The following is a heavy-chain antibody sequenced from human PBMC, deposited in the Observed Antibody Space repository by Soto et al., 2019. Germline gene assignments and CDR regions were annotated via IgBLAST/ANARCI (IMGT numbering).Heavy chain of an antibody. J-gene: IGHJ3*02. CDR2: ISAYNGNT. CDR1: GYTFTSYG. CDR3: AREPSDIVVVVAATPDSQAADDAFDI. V-gene: IGHV1-18*01. Sequence: ASVKVSCKASGYTFTSYGISWVRQAPGQGLEWMGWISAYNGNTNYAQKLQGRVTMTTDTSTSTAYMELRSLGSDDTAVYYCAREPSDIVVVVAATPDSQAADDAFDIWGQGTMVTVSS. D-gene: IGHD2-15*01.